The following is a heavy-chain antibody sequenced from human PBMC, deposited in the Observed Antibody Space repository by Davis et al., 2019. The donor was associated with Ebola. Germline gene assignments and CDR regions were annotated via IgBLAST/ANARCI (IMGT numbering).Heavy chain of an antibody. CDR2: ISPNGGGT. CDR1: GYTFTGYY. J-gene: IGHJ4*02. V-gene: IGHV1-2*02. D-gene: IGHD1-26*01. CDR3: ARQSGIYYVIDY. Sequence: GESLKISCAASGYTFTGYYMHWVRQAPGQGLEWMGWISPNGGGTNYAQKFRGRVTMTRDTSISTDYMELTGLRSDDTAVYYCARQSGIYYVIDYWGQGTLVTVSS.